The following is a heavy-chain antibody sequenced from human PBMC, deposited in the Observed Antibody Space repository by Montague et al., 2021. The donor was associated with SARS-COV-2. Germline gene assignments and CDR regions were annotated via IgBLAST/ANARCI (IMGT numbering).Heavy chain of an antibody. V-gene: IGHV3-30*03. CDR1: GSTFSNYV. D-gene: IGHD6-13*01. J-gene: IGHJ4*02. CDR3: ARGTVGAAGFDY. CDR2: ISTDGSVY. Sequence: SLRLSCAASGSTFSNYVMHWVRQAPGKGLEWVAVISTDGSVYDYLDSVKGRFTISRDNPKNTLYLQMNSLGAEDTAVYYCARGTVGAAGFDYSGQGTLVTVSS.